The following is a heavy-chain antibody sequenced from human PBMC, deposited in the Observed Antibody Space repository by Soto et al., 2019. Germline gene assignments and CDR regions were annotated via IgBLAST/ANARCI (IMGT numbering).Heavy chain of an antibody. V-gene: IGHV1-18*01. Sequence: ASVKVSCKASGYTFTNYGITWVRQAPGQGLEWMGWISAYNGDTSYALNLQGRVTMTTDTSTSTAHMELRSLRSDDTAVYFCARARYTSSSELAYWGQGILVTVSS. CDR2: ISAYNGDT. CDR1: GYTFTNYG. D-gene: IGHD6-6*01. CDR3: ARARYTSSSELAY. J-gene: IGHJ4*02.